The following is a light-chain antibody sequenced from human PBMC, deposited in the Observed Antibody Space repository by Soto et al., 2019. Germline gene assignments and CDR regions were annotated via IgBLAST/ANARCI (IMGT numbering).Light chain of an antibody. CDR2: DAS. J-gene: IGKJ4*01. Sequence: EIVLTQSPATLSSSAGERATLSCRASQSVSSYLAWYQQKPGQAPRLLIYDASNRATGIPARFSGSGSGTDFLLTISSLEPEDFAVYYCPQRGNWPSVTVGGGTKVEIK. V-gene: IGKV3-11*01. CDR1: QSVSSY. CDR3: PQRGNWPSVT.